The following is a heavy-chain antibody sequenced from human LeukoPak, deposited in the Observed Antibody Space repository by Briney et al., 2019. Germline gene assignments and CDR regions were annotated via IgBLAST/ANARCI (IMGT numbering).Heavy chain of an antibody. D-gene: IGHD2-2*01. J-gene: IGHJ5*02. CDR1: GFSLSTSGVG. Sequence: SGPTLVNPTQTLTLTCTFSGFSLSTSGVGVGWIRQPPGKALEWLTLIYWNDDKRYSPSIQSRLTITKDTSKNQVVLTMTNMDPVDTATYYCTHIYCTGTSCYRVTFDPWGQGTLVTVSS. CDR2: IYWNDDK. V-gene: IGHV2-5*01. CDR3: THIYCTGTSCYRVTFDP.